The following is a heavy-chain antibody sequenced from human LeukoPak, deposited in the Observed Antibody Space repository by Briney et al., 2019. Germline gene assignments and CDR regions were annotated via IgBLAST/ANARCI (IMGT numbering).Heavy chain of an antibody. CDR3: ARYTGSYYWFDS. CDR2: IYYSGTT. Sequence: PSETLSLTCTVSGGSMSRYYWGWVRQPPGKGLEWIGYIYYSGTTNYYPSLKSRVTISIDTSKNQFSLNLNSVTAADTAMYYCARYTGSYYWFDSWGQGSLVTVSS. D-gene: IGHD1-26*01. CDR1: GGSMSRYY. V-gene: IGHV4-59*01. J-gene: IGHJ5*01.